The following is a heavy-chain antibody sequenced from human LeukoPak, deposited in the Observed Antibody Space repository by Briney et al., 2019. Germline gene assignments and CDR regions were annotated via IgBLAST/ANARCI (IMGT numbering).Heavy chain of an antibody. CDR3: TRGSIAYYYMDV. V-gene: IGHV4-59*01. Sequence: SETLSLTCTVSGGSISSYYWSWIRQPPGKGLEWIGYIYYSGSTNYNPSLKSRVTISVDTSKNQFSLKLGSVTAADTAVYYCTRGSIAYYYMDVWGKGTTVTISS. J-gene: IGHJ6*03. CDR2: IYYSGST. CDR1: GGSISSYY. D-gene: IGHD3-22*01.